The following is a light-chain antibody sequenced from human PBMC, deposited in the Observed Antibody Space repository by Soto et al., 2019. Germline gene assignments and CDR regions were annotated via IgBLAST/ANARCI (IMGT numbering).Light chain of an antibody. CDR3: QSYDSSLSGWV. CDR2: GNS. CDR1: SSNIGAGYD. Sequence: SVLTQPPSVSGAPGQRVTISCTGSSSNIGAGYDVHWYQQLPGTAPKLLIYGNSNRPSGVPDRFSGSKSGTSASLAITGLQAEDEADYYGQSYDSSLSGWVFGGGTQLTVL. V-gene: IGLV1-40*01. J-gene: IGLJ3*02.